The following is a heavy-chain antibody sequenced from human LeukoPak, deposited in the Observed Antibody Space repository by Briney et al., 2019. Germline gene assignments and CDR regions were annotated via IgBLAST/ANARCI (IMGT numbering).Heavy chain of an antibody. CDR2: IWYDGSKK. Sequence: GRSLRLSCAASGFTISNYGFHWVRQPPGKGLEWVSVIWYDGSKKYYADSVKGRFTISRDNSKNTLYLQMNSLRVEGTAVYYCARDDSSFAPFDYWGQGTLVTVSS. V-gene: IGHV3-33*01. CDR1: GFTISNYG. CDR3: ARDDSSFAPFDY. J-gene: IGHJ4*02. D-gene: IGHD4-11*01.